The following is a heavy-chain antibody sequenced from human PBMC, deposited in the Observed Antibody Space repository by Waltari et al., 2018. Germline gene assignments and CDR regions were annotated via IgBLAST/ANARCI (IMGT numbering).Heavy chain of an antibody. CDR1: GGSFSGSY. CDR2: INHSGST. J-gene: IGHJ3*02. CDR3: ARSWKYYYGSGSYYPDAFDI. Sequence: QVQLQQWGAGLLKPSETLSLTCAVYGGSFSGSYWSWIRQPPGKGREWIGEINHSGSTNYNPSLKSRVTISVDTSKNQFSLKLSSVTAADTAVYYCARSWKYYYGSGSYYPDAFDIWGQGTMVTVSS. V-gene: IGHV4-34*01. D-gene: IGHD3-10*01.